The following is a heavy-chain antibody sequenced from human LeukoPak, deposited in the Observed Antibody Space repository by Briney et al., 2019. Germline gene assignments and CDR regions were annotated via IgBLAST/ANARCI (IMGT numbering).Heavy chain of an antibody. CDR3: AKYRRPYGSGSYYNY. D-gene: IGHD3-10*01. Sequence: PGGSLRLSCAASGFTFSSYAMSWVRQAPGKGLEGVSAISGSGGSTYYADSVKGRFTISRDNSKNTLYLQMNSLRAEDTAVYYCAKYRRPYGSGSYYNYWGQGTLVTVSS. CDR1: GFTFSSYA. V-gene: IGHV3-23*01. J-gene: IGHJ4*02. CDR2: ISGSGGST.